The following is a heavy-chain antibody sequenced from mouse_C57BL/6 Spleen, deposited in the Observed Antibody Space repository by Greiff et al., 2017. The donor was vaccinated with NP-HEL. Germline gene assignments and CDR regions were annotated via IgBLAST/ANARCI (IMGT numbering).Heavy chain of an antibody. V-gene: IGHV1-64*01. CDR2: IHPNSGST. CDR1: GYTFTSYW. Sequence: QVQLQQPGAELVKPGASVKLSCKASGYTFTSYWMHWVKQRPGQGLEWIGMIHPNSGSTNYNVKFKSKATLTVDKSSSTAYMQLSSLTSEDSAVYCWARRTTFAMDYWGQGTSVTVSS. D-gene: IGHD2-12*01. J-gene: IGHJ4*01. CDR3: ARRTTFAMDY.